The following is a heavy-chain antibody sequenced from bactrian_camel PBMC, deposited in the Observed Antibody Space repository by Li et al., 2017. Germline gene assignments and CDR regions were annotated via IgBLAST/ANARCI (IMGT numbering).Heavy chain of an antibody. CDR2: IDGEDIH. D-gene: IGHD5*01. CDR3: AAAWPTCRAGYSY. CDR1: GFMSESFC. Sequence: VQLVESGGGSVQAGGSLRLSCQYSGFMSESFCMAWFRQAPGKDREGVAFIDGEDIHSYAESVKGRFTVARDRAKNTLYLQMNRLKPEDTAVYYCAAAWPTCRAGYSYWGQGTQVTV. V-gene: IGHV3S63*01. J-gene: IGHJ4*01.